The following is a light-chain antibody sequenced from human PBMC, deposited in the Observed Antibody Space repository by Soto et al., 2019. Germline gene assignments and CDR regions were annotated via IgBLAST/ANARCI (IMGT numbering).Light chain of an antibody. V-gene: IGKV3-20*01. CDR3: QQYENSPIT. J-gene: IGKJ5*01. CDR1: QSLSSNF. CDR2: GAS. Sequence: EIVWTQSPGILSLSPGERASLSCGSSQSLSSNFLAWYQQKPGQAPRLLIYGASSRATGIPDRFSGTGSETDFTLTISRLEPEDFAVYYCQQYENSPITFGQGTRLEI.